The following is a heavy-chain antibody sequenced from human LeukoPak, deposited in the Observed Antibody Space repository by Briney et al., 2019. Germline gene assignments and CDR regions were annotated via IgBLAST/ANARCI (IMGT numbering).Heavy chain of an antibody. Sequence: SETLSLTCTVSGGSISSGSYYWSWIRQPAGKGLEWIGRIYTSGSTNYNPSLKSRVTISVDTSKNQFSLRLSSVTAADTAIYYCARGERDGSGTYYNVRFDSWGQGTLVTVSS. CDR1: GGSISSGSYY. J-gene: IGHJ5*01. D-gene: IGHD3-10*01. CDR3: ARGERDGSGTYYNVRFDS. CDR2: IYTSGST. V-gene: IGHV4-61*02.